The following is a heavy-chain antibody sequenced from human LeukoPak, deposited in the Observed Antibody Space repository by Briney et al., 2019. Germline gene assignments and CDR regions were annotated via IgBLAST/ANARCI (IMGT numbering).Heavy chain of an antibody. CDR3: ARLQGVSTFDY. V-gene: IGHV3-33*08. CDR2: IWYDGSKK. CDR1: GFTFSSYA. J-gene: IGHJ4*02. D-gene: IGHD5/OR15-5a*01. Sequence: GGSLRLSCAASGFTFSSYAMSWVRQAPGKGLEWVALIWYDGSKKYYADSVKGRFTISRDNSENTLYLQLNSLRAEDTAIYYCARLQGVSTFDYWGQGTLVTVSS.